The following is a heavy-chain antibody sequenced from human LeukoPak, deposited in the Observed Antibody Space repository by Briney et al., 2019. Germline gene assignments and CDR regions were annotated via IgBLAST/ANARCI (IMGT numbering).Heavy chain of an antibody. Sequence: GASVKVSCKASGGTFSSYAISWVRQAPGQGLEWMGGLIPIFGTAKYAQKFQGRVTITADESTSTAYMELSSLRSEDTAVYYCARDRAGGYYSGIFYYWGQGTLVTVSS. CDR2: LIPIFGTA. D-gene: IGHD3-22*01. CDR3: ARDRAGGYYSGIFYY. CDR1: GGTFSSYA. J-gene: IGHJ4*02. V-gene: IGHV1-69*13.